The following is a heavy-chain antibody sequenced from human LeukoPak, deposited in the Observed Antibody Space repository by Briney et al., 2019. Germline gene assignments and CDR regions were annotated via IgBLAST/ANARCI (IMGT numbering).Heavy chain of an antibody. V-gene: IGHV3-9*01. CDR1: GFTFDDYA. CDR3: AKDSTRLGYCSSTSCYFDY. D-gene: IGHD2-2*01. Sequence: PGGSLRLSCAASGFTFDDYAMHWVRQAPGKGLEWVSGISWNSGSVYYADSVKGRFTISRDKAKNSLYLQMNSLRAEDTAFYYCAKDSTRLGYCSSTSCYFDYWGQGTLVTVSS. CDR2: ISWNSGSV. J-gene: IGHJ4*02.